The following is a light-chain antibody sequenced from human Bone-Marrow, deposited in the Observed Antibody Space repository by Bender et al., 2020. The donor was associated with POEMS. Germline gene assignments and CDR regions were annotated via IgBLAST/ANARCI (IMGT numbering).Light chain of an antibody. J-gene: IGLJ2*01. CDR3: SSFTATNTI. V-gene: IGLV2-14*01. CDR2: EVT. Sequence: QSALTQPPSASGSPGQSVTISCTGTSSDVGRYDYVSWYQQRPGKAPKLLIYEVTNRPSGVSNRFSASKSVNTASLTISGLQSEDEAVYFCSSFTATNTIFGGGTKLTV. CDR1: SSDVGRYDY.